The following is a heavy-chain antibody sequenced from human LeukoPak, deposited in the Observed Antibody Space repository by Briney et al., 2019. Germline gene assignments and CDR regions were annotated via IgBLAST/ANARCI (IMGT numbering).Heavy chain of an antibody. V-gene: IGHV3-74*01. J-gene: IGHJ4*02. CDR3: ARARGVYYDSSGYHDY. CDR2: IDRDGSRI. CDR1: GFTFSSYW. D-gene: IGHD3-22*01. Sequence: GGSLRLSCAVSGFTFSSYWMHWVRQAPGKGLVWVSRIDRDGSRINYADSVKGRFTISRDNSKNTLYLQMNSLRAEDTAVYYCARARGVYYDSSGYHDYWGQGTLVTVSS.